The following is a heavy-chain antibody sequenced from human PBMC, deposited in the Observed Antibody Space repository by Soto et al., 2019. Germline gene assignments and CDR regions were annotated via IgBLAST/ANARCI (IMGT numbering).Heavy chain of an antibody. Sequence: ASVKVSCKASGGTFSSYAISWVRQAPGQGLERKGGIIPIFGTANYAQKFQGRVTITADETTSTAYMELSSLRSEDTAVYYCARGIGTPYYYGSGSYYNHYYYYGMDVWGQGTTVTVSS. CDR1: GGTFSSYA. CDR3: ARGIGTPYYYGSGSYYNHYYYYGMDV. V-gene: IGHV1-69*13. CDR2: IIPIFGTA. J-gene: IGHJ6*02. D-gene: IGHD3-10*01.